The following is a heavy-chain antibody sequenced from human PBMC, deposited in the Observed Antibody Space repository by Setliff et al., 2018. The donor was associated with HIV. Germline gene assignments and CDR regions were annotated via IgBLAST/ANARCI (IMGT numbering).Heavy chain of an antibody. Sequence: SETLSLTCTVSGGSISSGSYYWSWIRQPAGKGLEWIGRIYTSGRTKYNPSLKSRVTISVDTSKNQFSLKLSSVTAADTAVYYCARDSPSGYSYGFFDSWGQGALVTVSS. J-gene: IGHJ4*02. CDR1: GGSISSGSYY. CDR2: IYTSGRT. V-gene: IGHV4-61*02. D-gene: IGHD5-18*01. CDR3: ARDSPSGYSYGFFDS.